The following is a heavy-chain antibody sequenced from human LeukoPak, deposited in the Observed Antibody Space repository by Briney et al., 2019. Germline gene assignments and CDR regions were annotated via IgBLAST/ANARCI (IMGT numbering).Heavy chain of an antibody. V-gene: IGHV4-34*01. CDR2: INHGGNT. Sequence: SETLSLTCAVYGGSFSGYYCSWIRQPPGKGLEWIGEINHGGNTNYNPSLKSRVTISIGTANNHFSLKLNSVTAADTAVYYCAKRATTRFSPVYFDYWGQGTLVTVSS. J-gene: IGHJ4*02. D-gene: IGHD1-14*01. CDR1: GGSFSGYY. CDR3: AKRATTRFSPVYFDY.